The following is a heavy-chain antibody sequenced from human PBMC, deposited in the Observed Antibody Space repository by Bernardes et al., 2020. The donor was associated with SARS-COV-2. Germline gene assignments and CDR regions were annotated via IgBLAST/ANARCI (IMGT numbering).Heavy chain of an antibody. D-gene: IGHD6-19*01. CDR2: IYTSGST. CDR3: ARIPIAVAGNYYYYGMDV. J-gene: IGHJ6*02. V-gene: IGHV4-4*07. CDR1: GGSISSYY. Sequence: SETLSLTCTVSGGSISSYYWSWIRQPAGKGLEWIGRIYTSGSTNYNPSLKSRVTMSVDTSKNQFSLKLSSVTAADTAVYYCARIPIAVAGNYYYYGMDVWGQGTTVTVSS.